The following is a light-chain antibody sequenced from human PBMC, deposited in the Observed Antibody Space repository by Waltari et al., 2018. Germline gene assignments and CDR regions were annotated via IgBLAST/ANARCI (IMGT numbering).Light chain of an antibody. CDR3: CSYAGSSSFVI. V-gene: IGLV2-23*02. CDR2: EVS. Sequence: QSALTQPASLSGSPGQSITISCTGRSIDVWSYHPVSRYQQRPNKAPEVIIYEVSKRPSGLSNRFSGSKSGNTASLTISGLQAEDEADYYCCSYAGSSSFVIFGGGTKLTVL. CDR1: SIDVWSYHP. J-gene: IGLJ2*01.